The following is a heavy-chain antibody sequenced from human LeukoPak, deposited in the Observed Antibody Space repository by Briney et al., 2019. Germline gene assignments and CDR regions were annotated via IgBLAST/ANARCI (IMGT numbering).Heavy chain of an antibody. D-gene: IGHD3-10*01. Sequence: SQTLSLTCAISGDSVSSNSAAWNWIRPSPSRGLEWLGRTYYRSKWSNDYAVSVKSRISINADTSKNQFSMHLNSVTPEDAAMYFCARGVSGSGFDYWGQGTLVTVSS. CDR1: GDSVSSNSAA. J-gene: IGHJ4*02. CDR3: ARGVSGSGFDY. V-gene: IGHV6-1*01. CDR2: TYYRSKWSN.